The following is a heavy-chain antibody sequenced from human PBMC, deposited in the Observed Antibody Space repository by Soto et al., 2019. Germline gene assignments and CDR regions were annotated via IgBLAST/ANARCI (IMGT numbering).Heavy chain of an antibody. Sequence: SVKVSCKASGGTFSSYAISWVRQAPGQGLEWMGGIIPIFGTANYAQKFQGRVTITADESTSTAYMELSSLRSEDTAVYYCAREGLLNYGGNSVWGQGTMVTVSS. J-gene: IGHJ3*01. D-gene: IGHD4-17*01. CDR3: AREGLLNYGGNSV. V-gene: IGHV1-69*13. CDR1: GGTFSSYA. CDR2: IIPIFGTA.